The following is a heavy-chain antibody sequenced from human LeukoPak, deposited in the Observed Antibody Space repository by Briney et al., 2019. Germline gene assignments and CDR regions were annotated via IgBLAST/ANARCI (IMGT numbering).Heavy chain of an antibody. CDR3: ANLGMVRGPTGYMDV. D-gene: IGHD3-10*01. CDR2: ISWNSNNI. Sequence: GGSLRLSCVASGFTFEDYAIHWVRQAPGKGLEWVSTISWNSNNIGYADSVKGRFTISRDNAKNSLYLQMNSLRAEDTALYYCANLGMVRGPTGYMDVWGKGTTVTISS. CDR1: GFTFEDYA. J-gene: IGHJ6*03. V-gene: IGHV3-9*01.